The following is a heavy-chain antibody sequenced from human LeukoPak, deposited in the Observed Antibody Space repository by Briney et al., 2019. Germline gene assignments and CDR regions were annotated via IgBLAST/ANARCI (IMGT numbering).Heavy chain of an antibody. D-gene: IGHD6-13*01. CDR2: ISYSGST. CDR3: ARAAGPLAAPDF. Sequence: SETLSLTCTVSGASISSYYWSWIRQPPGKGLEWIGYISYSGSTNYNPSLKSRVTISVDTSKNQFSLKLSSVTAADTAVYYCARAAGPLAAPDFWGQGTPVTVSS. J-gene: IGHJ4*02. CDR1: GASISSYY. V-gene: IGHV4-59*01.